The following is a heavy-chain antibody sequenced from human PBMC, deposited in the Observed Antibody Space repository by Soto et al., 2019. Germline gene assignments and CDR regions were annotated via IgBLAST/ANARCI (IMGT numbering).Heavy chain of an antibody. D-gene: IGHD3-22*01. Sequence: PGGSLRLSCAASGVTFSDYSMNWVRQAPGKGLEWVSCVSSSSRYIFYADSVKGRFTISRDNAKNSLFLQMNSLRAEDTGVYYCASDTSSGASGNFHRWGQGTLVTVSS. V-gene: IGHV3-21*03. J-gene: IGHJ1*01. CDR1: GVTFSDYS. CDR3: ASDTSSGASGNFHR. CDR2: VSSSSRYI.